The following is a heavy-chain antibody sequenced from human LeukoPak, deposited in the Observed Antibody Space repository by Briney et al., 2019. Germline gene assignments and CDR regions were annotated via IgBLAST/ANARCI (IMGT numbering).Heavy chain of an antibody. CDR2: IYSGGST. CDR3: ARDSSGWYAQDYYYYYYMDV. J-gene: IGHJ6*03. Sequence: GGSLRLSCAASGFTVSSNYMSWARQAPGKGLEWVSVIYSGGSTYYADSVKGRFTISRDNSKNTLYLQMNSLRAEDTAVYYCARDSSGWYAQDYYYYYYMDVWGKGTTVTISS. D-gene: IGHD6-19*01. CDR1: GFTVSSNY. V-gene: IGHV3-53*01.